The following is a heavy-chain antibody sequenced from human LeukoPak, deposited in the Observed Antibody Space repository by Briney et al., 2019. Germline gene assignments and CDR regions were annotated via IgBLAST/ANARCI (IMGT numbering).Heavy chain of an antibody. CDR3: ARGPGGYCSSTSCYYYYYYMDV. CDR2: IHSSGNT. J-gene: IGHJ6*03. CDR1: GYSISSGYY. Sequence: SATLSLTCTVSGYSISSGYYWGWIRQPPGKRLEWVGSIHSSGNTYYNPTLKSRVTISVDTTKNQFSLKLSSVTAADTAVYYCARGPGGYCSSTSCYYYYYYMDVWGKGTTVTVSS. D-gene: IGHD2-2*01. V-gene: IGHV4-38-2*02.